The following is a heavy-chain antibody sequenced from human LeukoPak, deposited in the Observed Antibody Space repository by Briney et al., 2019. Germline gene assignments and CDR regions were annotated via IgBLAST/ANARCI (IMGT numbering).Heavy chain of an antibody. CDR3: ARDPSTFYFDY. Sequence: PSETLSLTCTVSGGSISSYYWSWIRQPPGKGLEWIGYIYSSGNTDYNPSLKSRVTISVDTSKSQFSLKLSSVTAADTAIYYCARDPSTFYFDYWGQGALVTVSS. D-gene: IGHD3-16*01. J-gene: IGHJ4*02. CDR2: IYSSGNT. V-gene: IGHV4-59*01. CDR1: GGSISSYY.